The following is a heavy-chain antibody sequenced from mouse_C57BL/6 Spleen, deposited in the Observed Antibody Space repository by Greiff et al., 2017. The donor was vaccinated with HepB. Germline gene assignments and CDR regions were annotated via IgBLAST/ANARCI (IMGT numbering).Heavy chain of an antibody. J-gene: IGHJ2*01. CDR3: AKNRGSNYLYYFDY. CDR1: GFSLTSYG. V-gene: IGHV2-5*01. CDR2: IWRGGST. Sequence: QVQLQQSGPGLVQPSQSLSITCTVSGFSLTSYGVHWVRQSPGKGLEWLGVIWRGGSTDYNAAFMSRLSITKDNSKSQVFFKMNSLQADDTAIYYCAKNRGSNYLYYFDYWGQGTTLTVSS. D-gene: IGHD2-5*01.